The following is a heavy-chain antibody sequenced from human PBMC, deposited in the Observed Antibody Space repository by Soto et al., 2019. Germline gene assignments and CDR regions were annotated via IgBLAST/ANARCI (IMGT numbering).Heavy chain of an antibody. D-gene: IGHD3-9*01. V-gene: IGHV4-39*01. CDR1: GGSISSSSYY. CDR3: ARQYILTGYYHPVDGMDV. J-gene: IGHJ6*02. CDR2: IYYSGST. Sequence: PSETLSLTCTVSGGSISSSSYYWGWIRQPPGKGLEWIGSIYYSGSTYYNPSLKSRVTISADTSKNQFSLKLSSVTAADTAVYYCARQYILTGYYHPVDGMDVWGQGTTVTVSS.